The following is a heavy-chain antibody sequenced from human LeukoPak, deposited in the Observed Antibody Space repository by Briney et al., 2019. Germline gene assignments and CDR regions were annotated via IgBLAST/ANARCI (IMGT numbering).Heavy chain of an antibody. D-gene: IGHD5-24*01. CDR3: ARGRSGYNWAFDI. CDR1: GVSITGYY. Sequence: PSETLSLTCTVSGVSITGYYWSWIRQPPGKGLAWIGYVYYSGSTDNNPSLKSRVTISVDTSKSQFSLKLSSVTAADTAVYYCARGRSGYNWAFDIWGQGTMVTVSS. CDR2: VYYSGST. V-gene: IGHV4-59*01. J-gene: IGHJ3*02.